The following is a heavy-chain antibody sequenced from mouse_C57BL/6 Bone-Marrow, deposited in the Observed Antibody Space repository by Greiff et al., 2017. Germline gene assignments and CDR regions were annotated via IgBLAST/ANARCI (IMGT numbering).Heavy chain of an antibody. J-gene: IGHJ1*03. D-gene: IGHD1-1*01. V-gene: IGHV14-3*01. CDR2: IDPANGNT. CDR1: GFNIKNTY. Sequence: VQLQQSVAELVRPGASVKLSCTASGFNIKNTYMHWVKQRPEQGLEWIGRIDPANGNTKYAPKVQGKATITADTSSNTAYLQLSSLTSEDTAIYYCARNLLLRSWCFDVWGTGTTVTVSS. CDR3: ARNLLLRSWCFDV.